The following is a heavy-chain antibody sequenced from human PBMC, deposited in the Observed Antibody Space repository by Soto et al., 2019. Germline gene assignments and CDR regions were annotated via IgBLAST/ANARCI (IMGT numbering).Heavy chain of an antibody. D-gene: IGHD5-12*01. CDR3: ARHPRGYDRYGMDV. Sequence: PGASLKISCKGSGYSFTSYWISWVRQMPGKGLEWMGRIDPSDSYTNYSPSFQGHVTISADKSISTAYLQWSSLKASDTAMYYCARHPRGYDRYGMDVWGQGTTVTVSS. V-gene: IGHV5-10-1*01. J-gene: IGHJ6*02. CDR1: GYSFTSYW. CDR2: IDPSDSYT.